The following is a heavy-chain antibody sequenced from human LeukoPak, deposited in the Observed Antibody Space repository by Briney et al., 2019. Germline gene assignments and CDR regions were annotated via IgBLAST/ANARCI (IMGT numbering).Heavy chain of an antibody. J-gene: IGHJ4*02. V-gene: IGHV3-49*03. CDR3: TRDRWSSSWAMVIRNDY. D-gene: IGHD5-18*01. CDR1: GFNFGDYA. Sequence: PGWSLRPSCTASGFNFGDYAMSWFRPAAGKGLEWVGFIRSKAYGGTTEYAASVNGRFTISRDDSKSIAYLQMNSLKTEDTAVYYCTRDRWSSSWAMVIRNDYWGQGTLVTVSS. CDR2: IRSKAYGGTT.